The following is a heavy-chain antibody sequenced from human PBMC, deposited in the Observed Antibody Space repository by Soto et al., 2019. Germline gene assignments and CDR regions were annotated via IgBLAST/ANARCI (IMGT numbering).Heavy chain of an antibody. CDR2: VYSSGTT. CDR1: GGSINSYW. V-gene: IGHV4-4*07. D-gene: IGHD2-2*01. J-gene: IGHJ4*02. Sequence: LSLTCSVSGGSINSYWWSWIRQPAGKGLEWIGRVYSSGTTDYNPSLNSRATMSVETSKNQFSLKLTSVTAADTAVYYCARDIGSYAYAEGYWGQGIQVTVSS. CDR3: ARDIGSYAYAEGY.